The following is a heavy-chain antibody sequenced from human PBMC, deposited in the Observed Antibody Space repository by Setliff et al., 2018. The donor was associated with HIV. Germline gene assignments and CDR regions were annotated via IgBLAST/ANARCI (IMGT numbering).Heavy chain of an antibody. V-gene: IGHV4-39*01. CDR1: GGSIRSRDNY. J-gene: IGHJ5*02. D-gene: IGHD3-3*01. Sequence: SETLSLTCTVSGGSIRSRDNYWGWIRQPPGKGLEWIWHIYYSGTTYYNPSLRSRVSISVDASKNQFSLKLSSVTAADTAVYYCARLVGPYYDFWSGFQVWFDPWGQGTLVTVSS. CDR2: IYYSGTT. CDR3: ARLVGPYYDFWSGFQVWFDP.